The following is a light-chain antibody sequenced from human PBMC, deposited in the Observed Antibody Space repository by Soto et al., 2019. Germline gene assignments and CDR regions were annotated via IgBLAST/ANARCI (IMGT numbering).Light chain of an antibody. J-gene: IGKJ3*01. V-gene: IGKV1-33*01. Sequence: DIQMTQSPSSLSASVGDRVTITCQASQDISNYLNWYQQKPGKAPKLLIYDASNLETGVPSRFSGSGSGTDFTFTISSLQPEDIATYYCQQYDNLLSFTSGPGTKVDIK. CDR2: DAS. CDR1: QDISNY. CDR3: QQYDNLLSFT.